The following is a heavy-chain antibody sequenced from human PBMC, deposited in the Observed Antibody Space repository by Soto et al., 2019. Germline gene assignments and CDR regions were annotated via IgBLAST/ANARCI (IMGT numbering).Heavy chain of an antibody. CDR3: ARGWGGQQLAYYYYYGMDV. Sequence: PGGSLRLSCAASGFTFYSYSMSWVRQAPGKGLEWVSSISDSVSSIYYADSVKGRFTISRDNAKNSLYLQMNSLRDEDTAVYYCARGWGGQQLAYYYYYGMDVWGQGTTVTVSS. CDR2: ISDSVSSI. V-gene: IGHV3-21*01. CDR1: GFTFYSYS. J-gene: IGHJ6*02. D-gene: IGHD6-13*01.